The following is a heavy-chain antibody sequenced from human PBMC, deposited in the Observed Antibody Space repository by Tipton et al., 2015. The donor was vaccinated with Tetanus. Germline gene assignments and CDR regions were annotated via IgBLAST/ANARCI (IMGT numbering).Heavy chain of an antibody. D-gene: IGHD2-8*02. CDR1: GGSISSGGYY. Sequence: TLSLTCTVSGGSISSGGYYWSWIRQHPGKGLERIGYIYYSGSTYYNPSLKSRVTISVDTSKNQFSLKLSSVTAADTAVYYCARTTDRLNPMYGSHYYCYGMDVWGQGTTVTVSS. V-gene: IGHV4-31*03. CDR2: IYYSGST. J-gene: IGHJ6*02. CDR3: ARTTDRLNPMYGSHYYCYGMDV.